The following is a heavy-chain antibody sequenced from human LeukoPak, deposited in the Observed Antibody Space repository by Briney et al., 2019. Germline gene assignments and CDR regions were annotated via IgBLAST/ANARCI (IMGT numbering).Heavy chain of an antibody. CDR3: AKDMESAYDCSGYYSPFDS. CDR1: GFTFSSYW. Sequence: PGGSLRLSCAASGFTFSSYWMSWVRQAPGKGLEWVANIKHDASEKYFMESLKGRFTISRDNAKNSLYLQMNSLRAEDTAVYYCAKDMESAYDCSGYYSPFDSWAQGTLVTVSS. J-gene: IGHJ4*02. V-gene: IGHV3-7*03. CDR2: IKHDASEK. D-gene: IGHD3-22*01.